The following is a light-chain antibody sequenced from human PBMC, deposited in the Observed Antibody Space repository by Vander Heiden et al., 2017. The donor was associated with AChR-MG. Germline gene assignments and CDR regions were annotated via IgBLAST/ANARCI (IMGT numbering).Light chain of an antibody. CDR2: EDS. CDR3: QVWDSYTDHRV. CDR1: NIGSKR. J-gene: IGLJ3*02. Sequence: SYVLTQPPSVSVAPGPTASITCGGNNIGSKRLHWYQHRPGQAPVRVVYEDSNRPSGIPERFSGSNSGNTATLTISRVEVGDEADYYCQVWDSYTDHRVFGGGTKLTVL. V-gene: IGLV3-21*02.